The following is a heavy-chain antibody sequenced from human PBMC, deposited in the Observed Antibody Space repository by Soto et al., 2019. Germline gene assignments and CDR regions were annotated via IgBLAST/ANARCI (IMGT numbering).Heavy chain of an antibody. CDR3: ARGGFKAITTPASFDP. CDR1: GGSLSTYY. Sequence: SGTLSLPCTVSGGSLSTYYWSWIRRPPGKGLEWIGYIYYSGSTNYYPSLKSRVTISVDTSKNQFSLKLTSVTAADTAVYYCARGGFKAITTPASFDPWGQGTLVTVSS. CDR2: IYYSGST. J-gene: IGHJ5*02. V-gene: IGHV4-59*12. D-gene: IGHD3-22*01.